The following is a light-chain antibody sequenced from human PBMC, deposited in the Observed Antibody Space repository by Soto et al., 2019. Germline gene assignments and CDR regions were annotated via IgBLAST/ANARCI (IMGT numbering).Light chain of an antibody. CDR1: SSDVGGYNY. CDR2: DLS. Sequence: QSVLTQPASVSGSPGQSITISCTGTSSDVGGYNYVSWYQQHPGKAPKLMIYDLSNRPSGVSNRFSASKSGNTASLTISGLQAADEADYYCSSYSYTSTQVFGTGTKVTVL. J-gene: IGLJ1*01. CDR3: SSYSYTSTQV. V-gene: IGLV2-14*01.